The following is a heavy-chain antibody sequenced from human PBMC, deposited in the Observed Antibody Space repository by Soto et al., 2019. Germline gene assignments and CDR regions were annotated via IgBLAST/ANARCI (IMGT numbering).Heavy chain of an antibody. CDR1: GFTFSSYG. Sequence: VQLVESGGGVVQPGRSLRLSCAASGFTFSSYGMHWVRQAPGKGLEWVAVIWYDGSNKYYADSVKGRFTISRDNSKNTLYLQMNSLRAEDTAVYYCARDPYGSGTYYYYGMDVWGQGTTVTVSS. D-gene: IGHD3-10*01. J-gene: IGHJ6*02. CDR2: IWYDGSNK. CDR3: ARDPYGSGTYYYYGMDV. V-gene: IGHV3-33*01.